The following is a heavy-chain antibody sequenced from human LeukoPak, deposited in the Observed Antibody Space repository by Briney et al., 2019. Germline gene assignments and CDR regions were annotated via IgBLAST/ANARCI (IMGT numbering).Heavy chain of an antibody. CDR2: ISGSGGST. D-gene: IGHD5-18*01. V-gene: IGHV3-23*01. CDR1: GFTFSTYT. Sequence: GGSLRLSCAASGFTFSTYTMNWVRQAPGKGLEWVSAISGSGGSTYYADSVKGRFTISRDNSKNTLYLQMNSLRAEDTAVYYCAWGAGRQRYWGQGTLVTVSS. CDR3: AWGAGRQRY. J-gene: IGHJ4*02.